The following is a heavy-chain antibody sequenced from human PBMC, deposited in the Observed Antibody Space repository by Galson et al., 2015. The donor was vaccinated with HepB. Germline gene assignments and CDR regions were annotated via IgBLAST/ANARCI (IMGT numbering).Heavy chain of an antibody. CDR1: GFTFSSYG. CDR2: IWYDGSHK. CDR3: ARDIALSPAGVGAY. D-gene: IGHD3-3*01. V-gene: IGHV3-33*01. J-gene: IGHJ4*02. Sequence: SLRLSCAASGFTFSSYGMHWVRQAPGKGLEWVALIWYDGSHKYYADSVKGRFTISRDNSKNTLYLQMNRLRAEDTAVYYCARDIALSPAGVGAYWGQGTLVTVSS.